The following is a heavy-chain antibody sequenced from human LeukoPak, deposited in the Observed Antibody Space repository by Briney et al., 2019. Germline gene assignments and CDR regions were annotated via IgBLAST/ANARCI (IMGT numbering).Heavy chain of an antibody. Sequence: GGSLRLSCAASGFTFSSYAMHWVRQAPGKGLEWVAVISYDGSNKYYADSVKGRFTISRDNSKNTLYLQMNSLRAEDTAVYYCARDPETYCGGDCRLGYFDYWGQGTLVTVSS. D-gene: IGHD2-21*02. V-gene: IGHV3-30-3*01. CDR3: ARDPETYCGGDCRLGYFDY. CDR1: GFTFSSYA. J-gene: IGHJ4*02. CDR2: ISYDGSNK.